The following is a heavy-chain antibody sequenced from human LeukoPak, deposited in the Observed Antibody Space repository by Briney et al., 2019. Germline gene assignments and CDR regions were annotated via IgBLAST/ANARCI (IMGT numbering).Heavy chain of an antibody. Sequence: GGSLRLSCAASGFTFSIYAMSWVRQAPGKGLQWVSSITSRGESTWYVDSVKGRFTITRDNSENTLYLQMHSLRAEDTAVYYRARDRPNYYGSDGHYYRRDGDYWGRGTLVSVSS. V-gene: IGHV3-23*01. CDR2: ITSRGEST. J-gene: IGHJ4*02. CDR1: GFTFSIYA. CDR3: ARDRPNYYGSDGHYYRRDGDY. D-gene: IGHD3-22*01.